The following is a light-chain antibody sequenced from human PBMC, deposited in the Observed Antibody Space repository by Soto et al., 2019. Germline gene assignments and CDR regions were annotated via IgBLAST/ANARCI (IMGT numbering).Light chain of an antibody. CDR2: AAS. CDR1: QSVTVNS. CDR3: QQYGDSPLT. J-gene: IGKJ3*01. V-gene: IGKV3-20*01. Sequence: EILLTQSPSTLSLSPREGVTLSCRASQSVTVNSLAWYQQKPGQTPKLLIYAASTRAAAVPDRFTGSGSGTDFALTISRLEPEDFAVYYCQQYGDSPLTFGPGTKVDIK.